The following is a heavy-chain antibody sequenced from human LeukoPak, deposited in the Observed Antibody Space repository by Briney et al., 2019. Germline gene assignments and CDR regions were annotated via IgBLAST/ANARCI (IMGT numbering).Heavy chain of an antibody. CDR2: IYYSGST. CDR3: ARDRIYGSGSDHFDY. D-gene: IGHD3-10*01. J-gene: IGHJ4*02. V-gene: IGHV4-39*07. CDR1: GGSISSSSYY. Sequence: SETLSLTCTVSGGSISSSSYYWGWIRQPPGKGLEWIGSIYYSGSTYYNPSLKSRVTISVDTSKNQFSLKLSSVTAADTAVYYCARDRIYGSGSDHFDYWGQGTLVTVSS.